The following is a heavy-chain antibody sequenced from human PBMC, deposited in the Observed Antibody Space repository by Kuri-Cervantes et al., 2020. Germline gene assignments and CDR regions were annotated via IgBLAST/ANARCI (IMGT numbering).Heavy chain of an antibody. Sequence: SVKVSCKASGYTCAYRYLHWVRQAPGQALEWMGWITPFNANTKCAQKFQDRVTITRDTSASTAYMELSSLRSEDTAVYYCASAFGDRYYYYMDVWGKGTTVTVSS. CDR1: GYTCAYRY. CDR2: ITPFNANT. CDR3: ASAFGDRYYYYMDV. D-gene: IGHD3-10*01. J-gene: IGHJ6*03. V-gene: IGHV1-45*02.